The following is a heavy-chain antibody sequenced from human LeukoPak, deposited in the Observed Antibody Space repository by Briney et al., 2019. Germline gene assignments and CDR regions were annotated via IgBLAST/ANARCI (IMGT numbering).Heavy chain of an antibody. CDR1: GFTFSSYA. V-gene: IGHV3-23*01. CDR2: ISGSGGST. CDR3: AKDLAGNSGFDY. Sequence: GGSLRLSCAASGFTFSSYAMSWVRQAPGKRLEWVSAISGSGGSTYYADSVKGRFTISRDNSKNTLYLQMNSLRAEDTAVYYCAKDLAGNSGFDYWGQGTLVTVSS. D-gene: IGHD4-23*01. J-gene: IGHJ4*02.